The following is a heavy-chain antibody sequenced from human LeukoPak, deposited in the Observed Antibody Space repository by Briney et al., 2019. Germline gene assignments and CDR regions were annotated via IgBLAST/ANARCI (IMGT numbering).Heavy chain of an antibody. V-gene: IGHV1-18*01. CDR1: GYTFTSYG. J-gene: IGHJ6*03. Sequence: ASVKVSCKASGYTFTSYGISWVRQAPGQGLEWMGWISAYNGNTNYAQKLQGRVTMTTDTSTSTAYMELRSLRSDDTAVYYCARDIIGPGGYYYYMDVWGKGTTVTVSS. CDR3: ARDIIGPGGYYYYMDV. D-gene: IGHD1-20*01. CDR2: ISAYNGNT.